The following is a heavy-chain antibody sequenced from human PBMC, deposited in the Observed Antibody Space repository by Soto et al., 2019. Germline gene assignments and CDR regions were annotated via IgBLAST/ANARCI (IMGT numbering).Heavy chain of an antibody. CDR1: GGSISSYY. J-gene: IGHJ6*03. Sequence: PSETLSLTCTVSGGSISSYYWSWIRQPPGKGLECIGYIYYSGSTNYNPSLKSRVTISVDTSKNQFSLKLSSVTAADTAVYYCARSPTGRSSWYGSYYYYYMDVWGKGTTVTVSS. V-gene: IGHV4-59*08. D-gene: IGHD6-13*01. CDR2: IYYSGST. CDR3: ARSPTGRSSWYGSYYYYYMDV.